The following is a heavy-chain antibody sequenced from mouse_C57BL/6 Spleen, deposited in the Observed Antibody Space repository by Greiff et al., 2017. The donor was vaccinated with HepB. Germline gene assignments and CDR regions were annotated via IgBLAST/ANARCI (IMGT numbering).Heavy chain of an antibody. CDR1: GYTFTGYW. D-gene: IGHD1-1*01. V-gene: IGHV1-9*01. CDR2: ILPGSGST. Sequence: QVQLKESGAELMKPGASVKLSCKATGYTFTGYWIEWVKQRPGHGLEWIGEILPGSGSTNYNEKFKGKATFTADTSSNTAYMQLSSLTTEDSAIYYCARRLTTVVAEDWYFDVWGTGTTVTVSS. CDR3: ARRLTTVVAEDWYFDV. J-gene: IGHJ1*03.